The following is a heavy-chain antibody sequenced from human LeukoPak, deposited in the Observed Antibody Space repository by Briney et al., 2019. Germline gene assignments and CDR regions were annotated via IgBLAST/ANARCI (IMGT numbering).Heavy chain of an antibody. D-gene: IGHD1-1*01. CDR1: GFTFSTYE. V-gene: IGHV3-48*03. J-gene: IGHJ6*03. CDR3: ARDNELWQDPYYYFYMDV. CDR2: ITSSGSTI. Sequence: GGSLRLSCAGSGFTFSTYEMNWVRQAPGKGLEWISSITSSGSTINYADSVKGRFTTSRDNAKNSLYLQMNSLRAEDTAVYYCARDNELWQDPYYYFYMDVWGKGTTVTVSS.